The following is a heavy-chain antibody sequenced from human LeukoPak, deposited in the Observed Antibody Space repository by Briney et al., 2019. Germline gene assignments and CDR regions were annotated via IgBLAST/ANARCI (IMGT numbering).Heavy chain of an antibody. CDR1: GGSISSSSYY. CDR2: IYYSGST. CDR3: ARVGIAAAGTCWFDP. J-gene: IGHJ5*02. V-gene: IGHV4-39*01. D-gene: IGHD6-13*01. Sequence: SETLSLTCTVSGGSISSSSYYWGWIRQPPGKGLEWIGNIYYSGSTYYSPSLKSRVTISVDTSKNQFSLKLSSVTAADTAVYYCARVGIAAAGTCWFDPWGQGTLVTVSS.